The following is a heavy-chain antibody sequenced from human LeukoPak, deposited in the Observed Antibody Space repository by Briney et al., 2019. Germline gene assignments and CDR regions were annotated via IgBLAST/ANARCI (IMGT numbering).Heavy chain of an antibody. D-gene: IGHD2-2*02. CDR3: AREGFVVVPAAIRAPLNYYYYYGMDV. J-gene: IGHJ6*02. CDR2: IKQDGSEK. Sequence: GGSLRLSCAASGFTFSSYWMSLVRQAPGKLLEWVANIKQDGSEKYYVDSVKGRFTISRDNAKNSLYLQMNSLRAEDTAVYYCAREGFVVVPAAIRAPLNYYYYYGMDVWGQGTTVTVSS. V-gene: IGHV3-7*01. CDR1: GFTFSSYW.